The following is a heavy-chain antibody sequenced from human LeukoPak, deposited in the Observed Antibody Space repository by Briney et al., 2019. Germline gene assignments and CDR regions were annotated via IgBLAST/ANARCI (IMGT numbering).Heavy chain of an antibody. CDR3: ARDDQWLEL. V-gene: IGHV3-21*01. D-gene: IGHD6-19*01. CDR1: GFTFSSYS. CDR2: MSGSSGHI. Sequence: GGSLRLSCAASGFTFSSYSMAWVRQAPGKGLEWVSSMSGSSGHIYYADSLEGRFTISRDSAKNPLYLQMNSLRAEDTAVYYCARDDQWLELWGQGTLVTVSS. J-gene: IGHJ4*02.